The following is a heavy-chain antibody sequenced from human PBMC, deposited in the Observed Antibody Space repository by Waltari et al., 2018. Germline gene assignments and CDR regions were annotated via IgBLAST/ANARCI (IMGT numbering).Heavy chain of an antibody. Sequence: QLQLQESGPGLVKPSETLSLTCTVSGGSISSSSYYWGWIRQPPGKVLEWIGSIYYSGSTYYNPSLKSRVTISVDTSKNQFSLKLSSVTAADTAVYYCARGSYFDYWGQGTLVTVSS. D-gene: IGHD3-10*01. J-gene: IGHJ4*02. CDR2: IYYSGST. CDR1: GGSISSSSYY. V-gene: IGHV4-39*01. CDR3: ARGSYFDY.